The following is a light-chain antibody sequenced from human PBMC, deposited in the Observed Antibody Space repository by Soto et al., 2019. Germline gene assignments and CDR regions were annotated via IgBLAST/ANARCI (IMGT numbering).Light chain of an antibody. CDR2: GAS. Sequence: DILITHSPATLSFSPVERATLSCRASQSVSSNLAWYQQKPGQAPRLLIYGASTRATGIPARFSGSGSGTEFTLTISSLQSEDFAVYYCQQYNNWPPWTFGQGTKVDI. CDR3: QQYNNWPPWT. J-gene: IGKJ1*01. V-gene: IGKV3-15*01. CDR1: QSVSSN.